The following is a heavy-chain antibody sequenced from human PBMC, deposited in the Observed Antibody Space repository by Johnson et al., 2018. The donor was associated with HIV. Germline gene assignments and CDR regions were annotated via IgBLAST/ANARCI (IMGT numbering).Heavy chain of an antibody. CDR2: TRNKANSYTT. D-gene: IGHD5-24*01. Sequence: VQLVESGGGLVQPGGSLRLSCAASGFTFSSYAMSWVRQAPGKGLEWVGRTRNKANSYTTEYAASVKGRFTISRDDSKNSLYLQMNSLRAEDTAVYYCMSRRGIGDEYAFDVWGQGTMVTVSS. CDR3: MSRRGIGDEYAFDV. CDR1: GFTFSSYA. V-gene: IGHV3-72*01. J-gene: IGHJ3*01.